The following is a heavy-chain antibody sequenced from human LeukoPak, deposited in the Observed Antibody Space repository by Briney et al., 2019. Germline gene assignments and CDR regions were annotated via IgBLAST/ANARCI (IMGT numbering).Heavy chain of an antibody. CDR1: GFTFSDYY. CDR2: ISSSGSTI. D-gene: IGHD2-2*01. CDR3: AREAYSSKWYADY. Sequence: GGSLRLSCAASGFTFSDYYMSWIRQAPGKGLEWVSYISSSGSTIYYADSVKGRFTISRDNAKNALYLQMNSLRAEDTAFYYCAREAYSSKWYADYWGQGTLVTVSS. V-gene: IGHV3-11*01. J-gene: IGHJ4*02.